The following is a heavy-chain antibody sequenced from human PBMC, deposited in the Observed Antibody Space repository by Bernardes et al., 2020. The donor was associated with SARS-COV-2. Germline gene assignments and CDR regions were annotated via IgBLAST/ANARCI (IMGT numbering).Heavy chain of an antibody. CDR3: ARFEEHYYGSGVYYYYGMDV. Sequence: GGSLRLSCAASGFTFSDYYMSWIRQAPGKGREWVSYISSSGSTIYYADSVKGRFTISRDNAKNSLYLQMNSLRAEDTAVYYCARFEEHYYGSGVYYYYGMDVWGQGTTVTVSS. V-gene: IGHV3-11*01. CDR2: ISSSGSTI. D-gene: IGHD3-10*01. CDR1: GFTFSDYY. J-gene: IGHJ6*02.